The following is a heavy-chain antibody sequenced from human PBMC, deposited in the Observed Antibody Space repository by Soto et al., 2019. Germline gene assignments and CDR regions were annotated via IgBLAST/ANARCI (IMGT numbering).Heavy chain of an antibody. J-gene: IGHJ5*02. CDR3: ARSKAYGDYDNLDT. V-gene: IGHV4-4*07. CDR1: GDSVSKYY. Sequence: NPSETLSLTCTVSGDSVSKYYWNWIRQPAGKGLEWIGRIYTTRSPNYNPSLKSRVTMSVDTSKNQFSLKLNLSSVTAADTAVYYCARSKAYGDYDNLDTWGQGTLVTVSS. CDR2: IYTTRSP. D-gene: IGHD4-17*01.